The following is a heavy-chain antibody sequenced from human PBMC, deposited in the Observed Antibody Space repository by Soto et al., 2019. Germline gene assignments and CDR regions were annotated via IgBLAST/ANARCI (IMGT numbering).Heavy chain of an antibody. CDR2: ISYDGSNK. J-gene: IGHJ4*02. CDR1: GFTFSSYG. D-gene: IGHD2-21*02. V-gene: IGHV3-30*18. CDR3: AKDSRTVVVTAPYDY. Sequence: QVQLVESGGGVVQPGRSLRLSCAASGFTFSSYGMHWVRQAPGKGLEGVAVISYDGSNKYYADPVKGRITISRDNSKNTMYLQMNSLRAEDTAVYYCAKDSRTVVVTAPYDYWGQGTLVTVSS.